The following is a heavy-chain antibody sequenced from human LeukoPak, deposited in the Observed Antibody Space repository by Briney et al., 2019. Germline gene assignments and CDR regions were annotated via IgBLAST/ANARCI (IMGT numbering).Heavy chain of an antibody. D-gene: IGHD2-2*01. Sequence: GASVKVSCKASGGTFSSYAISWVRQAPGQGLEWMGGIIPIFGTANYAQKFQGRVTITADESTSTAYMELSSLRSEDTAVYYCAREGGCSSTSCHPGYYYYYYMDVWGKGTTVTVSS. J-gene: IGHJ6*03. CDR1: GGTFSSYA. CDR3: AREGGCSSTSCHPGYYYYYYMDV. CDR2: IIPIFGTA. V-gene: IGHV1-69*13.